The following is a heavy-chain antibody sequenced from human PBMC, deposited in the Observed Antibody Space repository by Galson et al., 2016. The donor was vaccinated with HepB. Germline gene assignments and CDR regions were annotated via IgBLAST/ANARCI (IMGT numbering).Heavy chain of an antibody. CDR2: ITISGDTT. D-gene: IGHD2-21*02. V-gene: IGHV3-23*01. J-gene: IGHJ4*02. Sequence: SLRLSCAASGLSLSTCAMGWVRQPPGKGLEWVSSITISGDTTFYADSVKGRFSTSRDHSKNTLFLQLNHLRADDTAVYYCAKELRPNDFWGQGTLVTVSS. CDR1: GLSLSTCA. CDR3: AKELRPNDF.